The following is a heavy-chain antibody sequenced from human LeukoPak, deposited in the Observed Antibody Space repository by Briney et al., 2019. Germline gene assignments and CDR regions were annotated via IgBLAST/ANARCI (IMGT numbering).Heavy chain of an antibody. J-gene: IGHJ3*02. CDR2: IYYSGST. V-gene: IGHV4-31*03. Sequence: SETLSLTCTVSGGSISSGGYYWSWIRQHPGKGLEWIGYIYYSGSTYYIPSLKSRVTISVDTSKNQFSLKLSSVTAADTAVYYCARGSLTYYDSSGYYYRAFDIWGQGTMVTVSS. CDR3: ARGSLTYYDSSGYYYRAFDI. CDR1: GGSISSGGYY. D-gene: IGHD3-22*01.